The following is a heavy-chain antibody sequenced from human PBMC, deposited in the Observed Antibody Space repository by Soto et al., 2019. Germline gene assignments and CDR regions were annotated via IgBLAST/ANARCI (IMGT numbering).Heavy chain of an antibody. CDR1: GGTFSGYA. CDR2: FVPLFGST. Sequence: QVQLVQSGAEVKKPGSSVKVSCQASGGTFSGYALTWVRQAPGQGLEWMGEFVPLFGSTNYAQKFAGRITIIADESTSTGYMELSTLRSEDTAVYYCATNPLGTSSPPYFDNWGQGTLVTVSS. J-gene: IGHJ4*02. CDR3: ATNPLGTSSPPYFDN. V-gene: IGHV1-69*01.